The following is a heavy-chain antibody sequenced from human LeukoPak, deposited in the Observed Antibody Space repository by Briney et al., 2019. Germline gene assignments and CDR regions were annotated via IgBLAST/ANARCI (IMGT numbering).Heavy chain of an antibody. D-gene: IGHD5-18*01. J-gene: IGHJ6*03. CDR1: GFTFSSYS. V-gene: IGHV3-21*01. CDR2: ISSSSYI. CDR3: ARVSTAMDAWRWYYYYYMDV. Sequence: GGSLRLSCAASGFTFSSYSMNWVRQAPGKGLEWVSSISSSSYIYYADSVKGRFTISRDNAKNSLYLQMNSLRAEDTAVYYCARVSTAMDAWRWYYYYYMDVWGKGTTVTISS.